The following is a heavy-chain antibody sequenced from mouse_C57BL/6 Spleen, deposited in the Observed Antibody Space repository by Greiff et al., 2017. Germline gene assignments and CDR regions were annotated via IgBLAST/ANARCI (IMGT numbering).Heavy chain of an antibody. V-gene: IGHV1-15*01. CDR1: GYTFTDYE. J-gene: IGHJ1*03. CDR3: TTCYYGSSYWYFDV. Sequence: QVQLQQSGAELVRPGASVTLSCKASGYTFTDYEMHWVKQTPVHGLEWIGAIAPETGGTAYNQKFKGKAILTADKSSSTAYMELRSLTSEDSAVYYCTTCYYGSSYWYFDVWGTGTTVTVSS. D-gene: IGHD1-1*01. CDR2: IAPETGGT.